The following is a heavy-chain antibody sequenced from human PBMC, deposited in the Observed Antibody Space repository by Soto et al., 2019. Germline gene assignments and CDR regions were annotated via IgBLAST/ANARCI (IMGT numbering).Heavy chain of an antibody. D-gene: IGHD2-2*01. CDR2: IYHVGFT. Sequence: QVHLQESGPGLVKPSGTLSLTCGVSGASVSSSHWWTWVRQPPGKGLEWIGEIYHVGFTSYNPSLKSRVIMSMDQSMNQFSLKMSSVTAADTAVYYCARVRPPTSTIPAAVLYYFDYLGQGSLVTVSS. V-gene: IGHV4-4*02. CDR1: GASVSSSHW. CDR3: ARVRPPTSTIPAAVLYYFDY. J-gene: IGHJ4*02.